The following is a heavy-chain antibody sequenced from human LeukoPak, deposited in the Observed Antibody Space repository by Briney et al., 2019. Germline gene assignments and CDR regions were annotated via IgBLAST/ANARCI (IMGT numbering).Heavy chain of an antibody. Sequence: SETLSLTCTVSGGSISSSSYYWGWIRQPPGKGLEWIGSIYYSGSTYYNPSLKSRVTISVDTSKNQFSLKLSSVTAADTAVYYCARGGDRMDVWGQGTTVTVSS. CDR2: IYYSGST. CDR1: GGSISSSSYY. J-gene: IGHJ6*02. CDR3: ARGGDRMDV. V-gene: IGHV4-39*01.